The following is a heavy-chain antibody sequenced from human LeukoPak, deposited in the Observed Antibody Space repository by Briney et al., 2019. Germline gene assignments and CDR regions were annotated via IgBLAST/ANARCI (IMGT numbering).Heavy chain of an antibody. CDR3: ARGVGATRSYYFDY. Sequence: GGSLRLSCAASGFTFSSYSMNWVRQAPGKGLEWVSSISSSSSYIYYADSVKGRFTISRDNAKNSLYLQMNSLRAEDTAVYYCARGVGATRSYYFDYWGQGTLVTVSS. J-gene: IGHJ4*02. CDR1: GFTFSSYS. V-gene: IGHV3-21*01. D-gene: IGHD1-26*01. CDR2: ISSSSSYI.